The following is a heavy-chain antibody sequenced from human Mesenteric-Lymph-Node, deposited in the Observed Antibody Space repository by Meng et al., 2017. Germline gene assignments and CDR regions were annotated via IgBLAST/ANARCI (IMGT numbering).Heavy chain of an antibody. CDR1: GGSISSSNW. J-gene: IGHJ4*02. CDR2: IYHSGRT. Sequence: VLLSVPAQGLVKPSGTQSLSCAVSGGSISSSNWWRCVRQPPGKGLECIGEIYHSGRTNYNPSVKSRVSMSVDKSQNHFSLRLSSVTAADTAVYYCTTLYGDSISWGQGTLVTVSS. D-gene: IGHD4-17*01. V-gene: IGHV4-4*02. CDR3: TTLYGDSIS.